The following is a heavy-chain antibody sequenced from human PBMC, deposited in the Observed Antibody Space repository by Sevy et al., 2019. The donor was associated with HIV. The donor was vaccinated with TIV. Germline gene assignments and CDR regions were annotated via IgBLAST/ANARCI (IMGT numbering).Heavy chain of an antibody. CDR2: ISAYNGNT. D-gene: IGHD5-12*01. V-gene: IGHV1-18*01. Sequence: ASVKVSCKASGYTFTSYGISWVRQAAGQGLEWMGWISAYNGNTNYAQKLQGRVTMTTDTSTSTAYMELRSLRSDDTAVYYCARDTYEPRAYPHLYYFDYWGQGTLVTVSS. J-gene: IGHJ4*02. CDR1: GYTFTSYG. CDR3: ARDTYEPRAYPHLYYFDY.